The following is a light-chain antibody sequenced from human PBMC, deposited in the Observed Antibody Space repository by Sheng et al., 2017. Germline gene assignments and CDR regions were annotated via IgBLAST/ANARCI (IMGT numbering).Light chain of an antibody. CDR3: QQYNNWPPYS. Sequence: DIQMTQSPSTLSASVGDRVTITCRASQNIDRWLAWYQQKPGEAPKLLIYKTSILQRGVPSRFSGSGFGTDFTLTITSLQSEDSAVYYCQQYNNWPPYSFGQGTKLEIK. V-gene: IGKV1-5*03. CDR1: QNIDRW. J-gene: IGKJ2*03. CDR2: KTS.